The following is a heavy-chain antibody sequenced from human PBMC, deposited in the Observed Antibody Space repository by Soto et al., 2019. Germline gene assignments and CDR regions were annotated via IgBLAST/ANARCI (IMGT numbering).Heavy chain of an antibody. CDR1: AYTFTSYA. V-gene: IGHV1-3*01. J-gene: IGHJ5*02. CDR2: INAGNGNT. D-gene: IGHD6-13*01. Sequence: GXSVKVSCKASAYTFTSYAMHWVLQAPGQRLEWMGWINAGNGNTKYSQKFQGRVTITRDTSASTAYMELSSLRSEDTAVYYCARDVAAAGTFDPWGQGTLVTGSS. CDR3: ARDVAAAGTFDP.